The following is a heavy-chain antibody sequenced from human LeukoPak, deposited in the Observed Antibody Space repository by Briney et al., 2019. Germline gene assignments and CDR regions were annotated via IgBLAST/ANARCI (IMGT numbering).Heavy chain of an antibody. J-gene: IGHJ5*01. CDR3: ARPYPGYNWFDS. CDR2: IHIDGSIT. V-gene: IGHV3-74*01. Sequence: GESLRLSCAASGFTFSRYWMHWVRQAPGKGLVWVSRIHIDGSITNYADSVKGRFTISRDNAKNTLYLQMNSLRAEDTAVYYCARPYPGYNWFDSWGQGTLVTVSS. D-gene: IGHD2-2*02. CDR1: GFTFSRYW.